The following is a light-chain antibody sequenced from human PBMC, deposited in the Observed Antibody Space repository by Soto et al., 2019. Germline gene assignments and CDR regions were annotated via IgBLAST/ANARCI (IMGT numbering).Light chain of an antibody. Sequence: QSVLTQPRSVSGSPGQSVTISCSGTSSDVGGYEYVSWYQQHPGKAPTLIIYHVAQRPSGVPDRFSASKSGTTASLTISGLQAEEEAEYFCCSYAAGQTLVFGGGTKLTVL. V-gene: IGLV2-11*01. CDR1: SSDVGGYEY. J-gene: IGLJ2*01. CDR3: CSYAAGQTLV. CDR2: HVA.